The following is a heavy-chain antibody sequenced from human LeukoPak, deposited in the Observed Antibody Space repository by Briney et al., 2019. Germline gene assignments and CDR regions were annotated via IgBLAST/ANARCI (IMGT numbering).Heavy chain of an antibody. J-gene: IGHJ5*02. V-gene: IGHV4-61*02. D-gene: IGHD3-9*01. CDR3: ARGVHGILTFDP. CDR1: GGSISSGSYY. Sequence: SQTLSLTCTVSGGSISSGSYYWSWIRQPAGKGQEWIGRIYTSGSTNYNPSLKSRVTISVDTSKNQFSLKLSSVTAADTAVYYCARGVHGILTFDPWGQGTLVTVSS. CDR2: IYTSGST.